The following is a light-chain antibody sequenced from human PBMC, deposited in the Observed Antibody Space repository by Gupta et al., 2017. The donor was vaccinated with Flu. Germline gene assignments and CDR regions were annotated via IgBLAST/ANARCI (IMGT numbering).Light chain of an antibody. CDR3: RHTLQPLS. J-gene: IGKJ4*01. V-gene: IGKV2-28*01. CDR1: QSLLHSDGNNY. CDR2: LGS. Sequence: EIVMTQSPRSLPVTPGEPASISCRSSQSLLHSDGNNYFDWYLQKPGQSPQLLIYLGSTRADGDPDRFSGSGLDTDFTLEIRRGEDADVGVYYCRHTLQPLSFGGGTRLEMK.